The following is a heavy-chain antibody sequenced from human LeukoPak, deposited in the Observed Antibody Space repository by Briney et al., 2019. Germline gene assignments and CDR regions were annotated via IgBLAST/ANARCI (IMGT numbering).Heavy chain of an antibody. CDR2: INAGNGNT. D-gene: IGHD6-13*01. V-gene: IGHV1-3*01. CDR1: GFTFSSYA. Sequence: GGSLRLSCAASGFTFSSYAMHWVRQAPGQRLEWMGWINAGNGNTKYSQKFQGRVTITRDTSASTAYMELSSLRSEDTAVYYCARVHHSSSWYPLDYWGQGTLVTVSS. CDR3: ARVHHSSSWYPLDY. J-gene: IGHJ4*02.